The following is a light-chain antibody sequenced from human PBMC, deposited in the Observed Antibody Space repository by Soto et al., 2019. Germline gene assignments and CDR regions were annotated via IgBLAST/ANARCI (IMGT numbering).Light chain of an antibody. CDR1: QSISNY. J-gene: IGKJ5*01. V-gene: IGKV1-39*01. Sequence: DIQMTQSPSSLSASVGDRVTITCRASQSISNYLNWYRQKPGKAPELLIYSASNLQSGVPSRFSGSGSGTDFTLTISSLQPEDFATYYCQQSFSTPTFGQGTRLEIK. CDR3: QQSFSTPT. CDR2: SAS.